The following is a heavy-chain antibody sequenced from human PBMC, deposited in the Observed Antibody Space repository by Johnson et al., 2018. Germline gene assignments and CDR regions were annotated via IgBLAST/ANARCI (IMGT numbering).Heavy chain of an antibody. J-gene: IGHJ6*03. CDR3: AKDGPMVRGVMGSYYMDV. D-gene: IGHD3-10*01. CDR2: ISSDGNNK. Sequence: QVQLLESGGGVVQPGRSLRLSCAASGFTFSSYGMHWVRQAPGKGLEWVAVISSDGNNKYYADSVKGRFTISRDNSKNTLALQMNSLRGEDTVVYSGAKDGPMVRGVMGSYYMDVWGKGTTVTVSS. V-gene: IGHV3-30*18. CDR1: GFTFSSYG.